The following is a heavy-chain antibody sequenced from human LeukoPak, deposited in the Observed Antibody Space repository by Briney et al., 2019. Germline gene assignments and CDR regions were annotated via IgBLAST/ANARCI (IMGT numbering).Heavy chain of an antibody. J-gene: IGHJ4*02. V-gene: IGHV1-69*13. Sequence: ASVKVSCKASGGTFSTYAIRWVRQAPGQGLEWMGGIIPIFGTTNYAQEFQGRVTITADESTSTAYMELSSLRSEDTAVYYCASFGDYGDYWGQGTLVTVSS. CDR3: ASFGDYGDY. CDR2: IIPIFGTT. CDR1: GGTFSTYA. D-gene: IGHD4-17*01.